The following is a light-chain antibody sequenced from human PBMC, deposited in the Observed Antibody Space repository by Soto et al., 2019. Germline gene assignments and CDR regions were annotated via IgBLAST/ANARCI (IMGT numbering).Light chain of an antibody. CDR1: SSDVGGYNY. CDR3: SPYPSNTILV. Sequence: QSALTQPAYVSGSPGQSITISCTGTSSDVGGYNYVSWYQQHPGKAPKLMIYDVSNRPSGVSNRFSGSKSGNTASLTISGLPAEDEAEYYCSPYPSNTILVFGTGTKLTVL. J-gene: IGLJ1*01. CDR2: DVS. V-gene: IGLV2-14*01.